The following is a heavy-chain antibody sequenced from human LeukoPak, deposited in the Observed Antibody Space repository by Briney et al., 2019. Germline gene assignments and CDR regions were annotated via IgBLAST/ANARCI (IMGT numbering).Heavy chain of an antibody. V-gene: IGHV4-39*07. CDR3: AGGGYGGNFDY. J-gene: IGHJ4*02. Sequence: KPSETLSLTCTVSGGSISSTTYYWGWIRQPPGKGLEWIGTIYYSGSTYYNPSLKSRVTISVDTSKNQFSLKLSSVTAADTAVYYCAGGGYGGNFDYWGQGTLVTVSS. CDR2: IYYSGST. CDR1: GGSISSTTYY. D-gene: IGHD4-23*01.